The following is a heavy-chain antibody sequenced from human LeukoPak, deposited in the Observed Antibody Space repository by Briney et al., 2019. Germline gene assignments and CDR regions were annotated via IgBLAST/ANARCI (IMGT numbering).Heavy chain of an antibody. J-gene: IGHJ4*02. CDR3: ARAMKDFSTIYDF. CDR1: GGSISSSSYY. Sequence: SESLSLTCTVSGGSISSSSYYWGWIRQFPGKGLQWIGVIYYRGHIFYNPSLESRVTMSVDTSKNQLFLKLRSVTAADTALYYCARAMKDFSTIYDFWGQGTLVTVSS. V-gene: IGHV4-39*07. D-gene: IGHD5-24*01. CDR2: IYYRGHI.